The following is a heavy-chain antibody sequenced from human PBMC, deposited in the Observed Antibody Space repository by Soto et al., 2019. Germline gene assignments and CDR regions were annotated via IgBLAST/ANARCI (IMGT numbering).Heavy chain of an antibody. J-gene: IGHJ4*02. Sequence: QITLKESGPTLVKPTQTLTLTCTFSGFSLTSRPVGVGWFRQPPGKALEWLAFIYWDDDKRYSPSLRSTLTDTKDTSKNQVVLTLTNMDSVDTATYYCAHRRNYDGSWNEGVFDYWGQGILVTVSS. D-gene: IGHD3-16*01. CDR2: IYWDDDK. V-gene: IGHV2-5*02. CDR3: AHRRNYDGSWNEGVFDY. CDR1: GFSLTSRPVG.